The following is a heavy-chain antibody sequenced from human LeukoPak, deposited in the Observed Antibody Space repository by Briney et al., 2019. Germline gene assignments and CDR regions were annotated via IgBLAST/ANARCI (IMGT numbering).Heavy chain of an antibody. Sequence: GGSLRLSCATSGFSFTDYPMNWVRQAPGKGLEWISNIRTTAEGAKYAYYADSVKCRVTISRDDGKNTLYLHMNSLRDDDTAVYYCATDKRYAFDYWGQGILVTVSS. D-gene: IGHD3-9*01. CDR1: GFSFTDYP. CDR2: IRTTAEGAKYA. V-gene: IGHV3-48*02. CDR3: ATDKRYAFDY. J-gene: IGHJ4*02.